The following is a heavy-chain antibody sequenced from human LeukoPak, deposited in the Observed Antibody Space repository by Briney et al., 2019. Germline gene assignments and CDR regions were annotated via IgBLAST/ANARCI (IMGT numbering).Heavy chain of an antibody. Sequence: ASVKVSCKASGYTFTSYDINWVRQATGQGLEWMGWMNPNSGNTGYAQKFQGRVTITRNTSISTAYMELNSLRAEDTAVYYCARGRGELSLGPLYYYYYMDVWGKGTTVTTSS. J-gene: IGHJ6*03. V-gene: IGHV1-8*03. CDR3: ARGRGELSLGPLYYYYYMDV. D-gene: IGHD3-16*02. CDR2: MNPNSGNT. CDR1: GYTFTSYD.